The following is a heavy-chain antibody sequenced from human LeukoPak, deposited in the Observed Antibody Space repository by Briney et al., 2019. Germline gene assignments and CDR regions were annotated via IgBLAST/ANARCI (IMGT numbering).Heavy chain of an antibody. CDR3: ARAGYCTSNSCYSPNFYYMDV. J-gene: IGHJ6*03. Sequence: GGSLRLSCAASGFTFRSYRMSWVRQAPGKGLEWVANIKEDANEEYYVDSVRGRFIISRDNAKNSLFLQMYSLRADDTAAYYCARAGYCTSNSCYSPNFYYMDVWGKGTTVAVSS. D-gene: IGHD2-2*01. CDR1: GFTFRSYR. CDR2: IKEDANEE. V-gene: IGHV3-7*01.